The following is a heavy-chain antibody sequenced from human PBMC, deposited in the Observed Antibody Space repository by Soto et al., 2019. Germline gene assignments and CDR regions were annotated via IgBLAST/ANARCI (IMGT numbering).Heavy chain of an antibody. Sequence: QLQLQESGPGLMKPSETLSLTCTVSGGSISSSSYYWGWIRQPPGKGLEWIGSIYYSGSTYYNPSLKSRVTISVDTSKNQFSLKLSSVTAADTAVYYCASSLAYYDLLTGYYRPYNWFDPWGQGTLVTVSS. CDR1: GGSISSSSYY. D-gene: IGHD3-9*01. J-gene: IGHJ5*02. CDR2: IYYSGST. CDR3: ASSLAYYDLLTGYYRPYNWFDP. V-gene: IGHV4-39*01.